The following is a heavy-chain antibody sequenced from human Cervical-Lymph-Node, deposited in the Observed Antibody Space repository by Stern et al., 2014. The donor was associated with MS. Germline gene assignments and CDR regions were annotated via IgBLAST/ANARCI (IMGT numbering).Heavy chain of an antibody. CDR2: ISAYNGNT. J-gene: IGHJ6*02. CDR3: ARVRYCSGGSCFYGMDV. V-gene: IGHV1-18*01. D-gene: IGHD2-15*01. Sequence: MQLVESGAEVKKPGASVKVSCKASGYTFTSYGISWVRQAPGQGLEWMGWISAYNGNTNNAQKLQGRVTMTTDTSTSTAYMELRSLRSDDTAVYYCARVRYCSGGSCFYGMDVWGQGTTVTVSS. CDR1: GYTFTSYG.